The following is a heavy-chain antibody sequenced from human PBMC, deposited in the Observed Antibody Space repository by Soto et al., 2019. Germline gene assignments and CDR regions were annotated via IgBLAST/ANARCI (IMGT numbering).Heavy chain of an antibody. D-gene: IGHD3-16*01. CDR1: GGSFSGYY. J-gene: IGHJ6*02. CDR3: ARGLGDYYGMDV. Sequence: SETLSLTCAVYGGSFSGYYWSWTRQPPGKGLEWIGEINHSGSTNYNPSLKSRVTISVDTSKNQFSLKLSSVTAADTAVYYCARGLGDYYGMDVWGQGTTVTVSS. V-gene: IGHV4-34*01. CDR2: INHSGST.